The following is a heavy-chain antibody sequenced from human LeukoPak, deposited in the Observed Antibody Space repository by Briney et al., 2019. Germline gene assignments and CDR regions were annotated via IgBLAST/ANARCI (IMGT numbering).Heavy chain of an antibody. V-gene: IGHV3-21*01. Sequence: GGSLRLSCAASGFTFSSYSMNWVRQAPGKGLEWVSSISSSSSYIYYADSVKGRFTISRDNAKNSLYLQMNSLRAEDTAVYYCAREISEQLVLFYYYYYYMDVWGKGTTVTISS. CDR3: AREISEQLVLFYYYYYYMDV. CDR2: ISSSSSYI. CDR1: GFTFSSYS. J-gene: IGHJ6*03. D-gene: IGHD6-13*01.